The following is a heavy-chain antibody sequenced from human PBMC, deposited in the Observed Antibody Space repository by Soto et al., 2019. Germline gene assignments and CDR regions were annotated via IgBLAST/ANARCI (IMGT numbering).Heavy chain of an antibody. V-gene: IGHV3-30*18. CDR1: GFTFSSYG. Sequence: ESGGGVVQPGRSLRLSCAASGFTFSSYGMHWVRQAPGKGLEWVAVISYDGSNKYYADSVKGRFTISRDNSKNTLYLQMNRLRAEDTAVYYCAKDHYDFWGQGTLVTVSS. D-gene: IGHD3-3*01. CDR3: AKDHYDF. J-gene: IGHJ4*02. CDR2: ISYDGSNK.